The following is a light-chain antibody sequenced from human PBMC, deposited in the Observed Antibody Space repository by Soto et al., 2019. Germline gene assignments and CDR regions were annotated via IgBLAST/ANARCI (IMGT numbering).Light chain of an antibody. J-gene: IGLJ3*02. V-gene: IGLV2-8*01. Sequence: QSVLTQPPSASGSPGQSVTISCTGNSSDVGGYNYVSWYQQHPGKVPKLMIYEVTKRPSGVPDRFSGSKSGNTASLTVSGLQAEDEADYYCSSYAGSNILVFGGRTKLTVL. CDR3: SSYAGSNILV. CDR1: SSDVGGYNY. CDR2: EVT.